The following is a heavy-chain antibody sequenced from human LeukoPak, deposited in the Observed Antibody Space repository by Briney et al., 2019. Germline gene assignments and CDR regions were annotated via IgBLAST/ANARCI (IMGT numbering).Heavy chain of an antibody. J-gene: IGHJ5*02. CDR3: ATSYVILTVYNSVKSWFDP. CDR2: FDPEDGET. Sequence: GASVKVSCKVSGYTLTELSMHWVRQAPGKGLEWMGGFDPEDGETIYAQKFQGRVTMTEDTSTDTAYMELSSLRSEDTAVYYCATSYVILTVYNSVKSWFDPWGQGPLVTVSS. CDR1: GYTLTELS. V-gene: IGHV1-24*01. D-gene: IGHD3-9*01.